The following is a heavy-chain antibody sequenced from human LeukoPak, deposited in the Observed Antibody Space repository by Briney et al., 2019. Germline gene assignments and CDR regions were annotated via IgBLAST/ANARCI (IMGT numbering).Heavy chain of an antibody. Sequence: PGGSLRLSCAASGFTFSSYEMNWVRQAPGKGLEWVSYISSSGSSIYYADSVKGRFTISRDNAKNSLYLQMNSLRDEDTAVYYCARAMRSGYDYWGQGTLVTVSS. D-gene: IGHD5-12*01. CDR2: ISSSGSSI. J-gene: IGHJ4*02. V-gene: IGHV3-48*03. CDR3: ARAMRSGYDY. CDR1: GFTFSSYE.